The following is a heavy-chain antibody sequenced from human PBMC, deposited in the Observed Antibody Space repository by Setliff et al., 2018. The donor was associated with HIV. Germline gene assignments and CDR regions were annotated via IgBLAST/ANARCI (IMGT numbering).Heavy chain of an antibody. CDR2: INVNSGGT. Sequence: ASVKVSCKASGYLFTGYYMHWVRQAPGQGLEWMGWINVNSGGTKYAQKFQGRVTMTSDTSINTAYMELSRLTSDDTAVYYCARGPYYFGSGSYYLNFDYWGQGTLVTVSS. D-gene: IGHD3-10*01. V-gene: IGHV1-2*02. CDR1: GYLFTGYY. CDR3: ARGPYYFGSGSYYLNFDY. J-gene: IGHJ4*02.